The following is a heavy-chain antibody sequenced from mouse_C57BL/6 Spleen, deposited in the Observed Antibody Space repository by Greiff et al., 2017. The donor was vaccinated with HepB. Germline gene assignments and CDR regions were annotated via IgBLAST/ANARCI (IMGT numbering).Heavy chain of an antibody. J-gene: IGHJ4*01. V-gene: IGHV1-78*01. CDR3: ARGGNDYLYYYAMDY. CDR2: IYPRDGST. CDR1: GYTFTDHT. D-gene: IGHD2-4*01. Sequence: VQLQQSDAELVKPGASVKISCKVSGYTFTDHTIHWMKQRPEQGLEWIGYIYPRDGSTKYNEKFKGKATLTADKSSSTAYMQLNSLTSEDSAVYFCARGGNDYLYYYAMDYWGQGTSVTVSS.